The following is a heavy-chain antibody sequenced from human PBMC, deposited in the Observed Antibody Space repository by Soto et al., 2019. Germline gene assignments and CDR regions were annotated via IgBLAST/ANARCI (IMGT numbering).Heavy chain of an antibody. J-gene: IGHJ2*01. Sequence: EVQLVETGGGLIQPGGSLRLSCAASGFTVSSNYMSWVRQAPWKGLEWVSVIYSGGSTYYADAVKGRFTISRDNSKNTLYLQMNSLRAEDTAVYYCARDTIAAAGDWYFDLWGRGTLVTVSS. V-gene: IGHV3-53*02. CDR3: ARDTIAAAGDWYFDL. CDR2: IYSGGST. D-gene: IGHD6-13*01. CDR1: GFTVSSNY.